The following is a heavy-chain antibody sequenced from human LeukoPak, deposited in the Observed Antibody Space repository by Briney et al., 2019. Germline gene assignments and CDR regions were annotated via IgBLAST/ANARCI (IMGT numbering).Heavy chain of an antibody. Sequence: SETLSLTCAVYGGSFSGYYWSWIRQPPGKGLEWIGEINHSGSTNYNPSLKSRVTISVDTSKNQFSLKVSSVTAADTAVYYCARGEAEMANDYWGQGSLVTVSS. V-gene: IGHV4-34*01. D-gene: IGHD5-12*01. J-gene: IGHJ4*02. CDR3: ARGEAEMANDY. CDR2: INHSGST. CDR1: GGSFSGYY.